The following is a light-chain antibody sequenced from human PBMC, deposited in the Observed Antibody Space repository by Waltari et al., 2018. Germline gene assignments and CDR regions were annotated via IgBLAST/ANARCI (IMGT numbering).Light chain of an antibody. Sequence: EIVMTQSPATLSVSPGERATLSCRASQSVSSSLAWYQQKQGQAPRLLIYGASTRATGIPARFTGSWSGTEFSLTISSMQSEDIAVYYCQQYNNWPPEDTFGQGTKLEIK. V-gene: IGKV3-15*01. J-gene: IGKJ2*01. CDR2: GAS. CDR1: QSVSSS. CDR3: QQYNNWPPEDT.